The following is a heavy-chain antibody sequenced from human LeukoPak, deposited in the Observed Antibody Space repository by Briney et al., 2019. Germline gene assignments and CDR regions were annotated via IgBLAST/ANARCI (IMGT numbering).Heavy chain of an antibody. Sequence: SETLSLTCTVSGASITSYYWSWLRQPPGKGLEWIGNMPYSGSTTYNPFLKSRVTISVDTSKNQLSLKLSSVTAADTAVYYCARGGDFWSGYYDAFDIWGQGTMVTVSS. CDR2: MPYSGST. J-gene: IGHJ3*02. D-gene: IGHD3-3*01. CDR3: ARGGDFWSGYYDAFDI. CDR1: GASITSYY. V-gene: IGHV4-59*08.